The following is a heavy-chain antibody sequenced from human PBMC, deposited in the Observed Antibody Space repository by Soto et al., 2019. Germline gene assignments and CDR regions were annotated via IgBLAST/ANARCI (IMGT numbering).Heavy chain of an antibody. CDR3: ARETARRSWSYFGATRYYGMDV. J-gene: IGHJ6*02. D-gene: IGHD1-26*01. CDR1: GYTFTSYA. Sequence: ASVKVSCKASGYTFTSYAMHWVRQAPGQRLEWMGWINAGNGNTKYSQKFQGRVTITRDTSASTAYMELSSLRSEDTAVYYCARETARRSWSYFGATRYYGMDVWGQGTTVTVSS. V-gene: IGHV1-3*01. CDR2: INAGNGNT.